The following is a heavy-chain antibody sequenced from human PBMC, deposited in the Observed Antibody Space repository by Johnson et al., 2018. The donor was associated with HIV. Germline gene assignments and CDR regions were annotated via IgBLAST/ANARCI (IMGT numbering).Heavy chain of an antibody. CDR3: AREGKYLAGAEDAFDI. CDR2: ISYDGSNK. Sequence: QVQLVESGGGVVQPGRSLRLSCAASGFTFSSYAMHWVRQAPGMGLEWVAVISYDGSNKYYADSVKGRFTISRDNSKNTLYLQMNSLRAEDTAVYYCAREGKYLAGAEDAFDIWGQGTMVTVSS. CDR1: GFTFSSYA. D-gene: IGHD2/OR15-2a*01. V-gene: IGHV3-30-3*01. J-gene: IGHJ3*02.